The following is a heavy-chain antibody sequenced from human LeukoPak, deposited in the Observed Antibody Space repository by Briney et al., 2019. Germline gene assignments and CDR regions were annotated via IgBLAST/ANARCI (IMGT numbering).Heavy chain of an antibody. Sequence: PSETLSLTCTVSGGSISSGDYYWSWIRQPPGKGLEWIGYIYYSGSTYYNPSLKSRVTISVDTSKNQFSLKLSSVTAADTAVYYCARRRYSYAVGDAFDIWGQGTMVTVSS. CDR3: ARRRYSYAVGDAFDI. V-gene: IGHV4-30-4*01. D-gene: IGHD5-18*01. CDR2: IYYSGST. J-gene: IGHJ3*02. CDR1: GGSISSGDYY.